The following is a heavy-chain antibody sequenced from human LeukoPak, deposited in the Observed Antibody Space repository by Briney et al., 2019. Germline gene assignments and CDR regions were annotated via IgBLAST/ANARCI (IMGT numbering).Heavy chain of an antibody. CDR3: TTENSSGWYYFDY. J-gene: IGHJ4*02. D-gene: IGHD6-19*01. CDR1: GFTFSNAW. Sequence: GGSLRLSCAASGFTFSNAWVSWVRQAPGKGLEWVGRIKSKTDGGTTDYAAPVKGRFTISRDDSKNTLYLQMNSLKTEDTAVYYCTTENSSGWYYFDYWGQGTLVTVSS. V-gene: IGHV3-15*01. CDR2: IKSKTDGGTT.